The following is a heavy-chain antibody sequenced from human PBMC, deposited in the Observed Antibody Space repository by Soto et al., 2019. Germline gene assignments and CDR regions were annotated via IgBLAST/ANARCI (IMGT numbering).Heavy chain of an antibody. J-gene: IGHJ6*02. Sequence: GSLRLSCAASGFTFSNAWMSWVRQAPGKGLEWVGRIKSKTDGGTTDYAAPVKGRFTISRDDSKNTLYLQMNSLKTEDTAVYYCTTDPPNYYDSSGYYYYGMDVWGQGTTVTVSS. CDR3: TTDPPNYYDSSGYYYYGMDV. CDR2: IKSKTDGGTT. CDR1: GFTFSNAW. D-gene: IGHD3-22*01. V-gene: IGHV3-15*01.